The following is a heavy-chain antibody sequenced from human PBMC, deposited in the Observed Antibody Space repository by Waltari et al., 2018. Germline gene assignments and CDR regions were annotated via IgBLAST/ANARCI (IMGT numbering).Heavy chain of an antibody. CDR1: GGSFSGYY. CDR2: INHSGST. CDR3: AGSGSYYNAKIDY. J-gene: IGHJ4*02. V-gene: IGHV4-34*01. Sequence: QVQLQQWGAGLLKPSETLSLTCAVYGGSFSGYYWHWIRQPPGKGLEWIGEINHSGSTNYNPSLKSRVTISVDTSKNQFSLKLSSVTAADTAVYYCAGSGSYYNAKIDYWGQGTLVTVSS. D-gene: IGHD3-10*01.